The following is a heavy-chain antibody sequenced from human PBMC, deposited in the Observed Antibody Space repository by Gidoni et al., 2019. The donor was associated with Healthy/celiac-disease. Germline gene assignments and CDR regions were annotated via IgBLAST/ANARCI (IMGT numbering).Heavy chain of an antibody. CDR2: IIPIFGTA. Sequence: QVQLVQSGAEVKKPGSSVKVACKASGGTFGSYAVSWVRQAPGQGLEWMGGIIPIFGTANYAQKFQGRVTITADESTSTAYMELSSLRSEDTAVYYCASWEYSSSWGDYYYGMDVWGQGTTVTVSS. J-gene: IGHJ6*02. CDR3: ASWEYSSSWGDYYYGMDV. D-gene: IGHD6-13*01. CDR1: GGTFGSYA. V-gene: IGHV1-69*01.